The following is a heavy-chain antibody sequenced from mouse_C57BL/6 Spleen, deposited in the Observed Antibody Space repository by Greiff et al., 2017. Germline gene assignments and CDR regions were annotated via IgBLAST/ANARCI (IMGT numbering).Heavy chain of an antibody. D-gene: IGHD1-1*01. J-gene: IGHJ1*03. V-gene: IGHV1-55*01. CDR2: IYPGSGST. CDR3: AINYYGSPEDWYFDV. CDR1: GYTFTSYW. Sequence: QVQLQQPGAELVKPGASVKMSCKASGYTFTSYWITWVKQRPGQGLEWIGDIYPGSGSTNYNEKFKSKATLTVDTSSSTAYMQLSSLTSEDSAVYYCAINYYGSPEDWYFDVWGTGTTVTVSS.